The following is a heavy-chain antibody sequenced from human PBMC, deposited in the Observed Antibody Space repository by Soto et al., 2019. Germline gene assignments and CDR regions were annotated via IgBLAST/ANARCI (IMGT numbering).Heavy chain of an antibody. V-gene: IGHV3-64D*06. CDR2: ISSNGGST. Sequence: GGSLRLSXSASGFTFSSYAMHWVRQAPGKGLEYVSAISSNGGSTYYADSVKGRFTISRDNSKNTLYLQMSSLRAEDTAVYYCVKDQGLWTQCYYYGMDVWGQGTTVTVSS. CDR3: VKDQGLWTQCYYYGMDV. J-gene: IGHJ6*02. D-gene: IGHD3-3*01. CDR1: GFTFSSYA.